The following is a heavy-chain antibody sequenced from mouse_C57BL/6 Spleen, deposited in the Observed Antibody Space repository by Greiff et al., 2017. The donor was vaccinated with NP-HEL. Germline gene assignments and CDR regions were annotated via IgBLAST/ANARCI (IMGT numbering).Heavy chain of an antibody. CDR1: GFTFSDAW. V-gene: IGHV6-6*01. CDR3: TRLRTTPYYFDY. Sequence: EVKVEESGGGLVQPGGSMKLSCAASGFTFSDAWMDWVRQSPEKGLEWVAEIRNKANNHATYYAESVKGRFTISRDDSKSSVYLQMNSLRAEDTGIYYCTRLRTTPYYFDYWGQGTTLTVSS. D-gene: IGHD1-1*01. J-gene: IGHJ2*01. CDR2: IRNKANNHAT.